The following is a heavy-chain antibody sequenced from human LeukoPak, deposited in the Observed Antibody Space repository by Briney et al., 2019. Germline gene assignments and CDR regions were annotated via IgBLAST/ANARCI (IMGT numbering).Heavy chain of an antibody. CDR3: ASESFSGWSFAY. CDR2: IDPNSGDT. D-gene: IGHD6-19*01. Sequence: ASVKVSCKTSGYTFTGYYIHWVRQAPGQGLEWMGWIDPNSGDTNYAQKFQGRVTMTRDTSISTAYMELNSLRSDDTAVYYCASESFSGWSFAYWGQETLVTVSS. J-gene: IGHJ4*02. CDR1: GYTFTGYY. V-gene: IGHV1-2*02.